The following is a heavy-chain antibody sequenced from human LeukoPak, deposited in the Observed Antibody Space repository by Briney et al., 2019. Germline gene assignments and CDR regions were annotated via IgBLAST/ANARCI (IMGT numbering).Heavy chain of an antibody. CDR3: TKVRTGYYYYLDS. D-gene: IGHD3-9*01. Sequence: GGSLRLSCAASGFTFRNYAMIWVRQAPGKGLEWVSGIGGSGDNAYYADSVKGRFTISRDNSKNTLYLQMNTLRVDDTALYYCTKVRTGYYYYLDSWGQGTLVTVSS. J-gene: IGHJ4*02. V-gene: IGHV3-23*01. CDR1: GFTFRNYA. CDR2: IGGSGDNA.